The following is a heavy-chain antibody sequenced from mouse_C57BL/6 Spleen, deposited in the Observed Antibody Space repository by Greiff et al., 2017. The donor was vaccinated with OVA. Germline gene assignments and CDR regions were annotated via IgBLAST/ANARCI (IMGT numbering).Heavy chain of an antibody. CDR3: SRDYYGSMDVDY. CDR1: GYAFSSYW. V-gene: IGHV1-80*01. CDR2: IYPGDGDT. Sequence: VQLQQSGAELVKPGASVKISCKASGYAFSSYWMNWVKQRPGKGLEWIGQIYPGDGDTNYNGKFKGKATLTADKSSSTASMQLSSLTSEDSAVYVCSRDYYGSMDVDYWGQGTALTVSS. J-gene: IGHJ2*01. D-gene: IGHD1-1*01.